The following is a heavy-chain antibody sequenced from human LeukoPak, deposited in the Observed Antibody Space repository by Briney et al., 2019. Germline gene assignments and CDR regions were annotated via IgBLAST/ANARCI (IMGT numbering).Heavy chain of an antibody. D-gene: IGHD4-17*01. CDR3: ARGSPHDYGDYWVPNWFDP. CDR1: GFTFSNYW. CDR2: IKEAGSEK. Sequence: GGSLRLSCAASGFTFSNYWMSWVRQAPGKGLEFMANIKEAGSEKYYVDSVKGRFTISRDNSKNTLYLQINSLRAEDTAVYYCARGSPHDYGDYWVPNWFDPWGQGTLVTVSS. J-gene: IGHJ5*02. V-gene: IGHV3-7*03.